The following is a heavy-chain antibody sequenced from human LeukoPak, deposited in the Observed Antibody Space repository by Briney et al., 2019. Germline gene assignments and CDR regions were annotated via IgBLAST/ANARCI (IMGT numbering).Heavy chain of an antibody. V-gene: IGHV3-30*18. CDR3: TKESATGSRYSFDY. D-gene: IGHD2-15*01. CDR2: VSSDGGTT. J-gene: IGHJ4*02. CDR1: GFTFSSHG. Sequence: GTSLRLSCAASGFTFSSHGIHWVRQAPGKGLEWVAVVSSDGGTTYYADSVKGRFTISRDNSKNTLYLQMNSLRGEDTAIYYCTKESATGSRYSFDYWGQGTLVTVSP.